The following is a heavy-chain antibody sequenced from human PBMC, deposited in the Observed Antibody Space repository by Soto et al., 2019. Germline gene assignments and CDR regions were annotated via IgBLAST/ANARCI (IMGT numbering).Heavy chain of an antibody. V-gene: IGHV3-7*03. J-gene: IGHJ6*02. Sequence: GSLRLSCAASGFTFSSYWMSWVRQAPGKGLEWVANIKQDGSEKYYVDSVKGRFTISRDNAKNSLYLQMNSLRAEDTAVYYCARDSYSSSSRYGMDVWGQGTTVTVSS. CDR3: ARDSYSSSSRYGMDV. CDR1: GFTFSSYW. CDR2: IKQDGSEK. D-gene: IGHD6-6*01.